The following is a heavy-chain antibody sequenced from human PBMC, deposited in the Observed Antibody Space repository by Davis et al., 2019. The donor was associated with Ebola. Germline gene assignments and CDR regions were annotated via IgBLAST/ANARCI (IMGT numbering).Heavy chain of an antibody. CDR1: GGSISSSSYY. D-gene: IGHD5-24*01. CDR3: ARHGRRDVPRFDY. V-gene: IGHV4-39*01. CDR2: IYYSGST. Sequence: GSLRLSCTVSGGSISSSSYYWGWIRQPPGKGLEWIGSIYYSGSTYYNPSLKSRVTISVDTSKNQFSLKLSSVTAADTAVYYCARHGRRDVPRFDYWGQGTLVTVSS. J-gene: IGHJ4*02.